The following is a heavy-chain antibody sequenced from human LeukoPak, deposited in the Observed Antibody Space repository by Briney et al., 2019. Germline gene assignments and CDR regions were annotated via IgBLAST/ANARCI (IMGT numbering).Heavy chain of an antibody. CDR3: ARVDTAMVPGGYYYGMDV. D-gene: IGHD5-18*01. Sequence: GASVKVSCKASGYTFTGYYMHWVRQAPGQGLEWMGWINPNSGGTNYAQKFQGRVTMTRDTSISTAYMELSRLGSDDTAVYYCARVDTAMVPGGYYYGMDVWGQGTTVTVSS. V-gene: IGHV1-2*02. CDR1: GYTFTGYY. J-gene: IGHJ6*02. CDR2: INPNSGGT.